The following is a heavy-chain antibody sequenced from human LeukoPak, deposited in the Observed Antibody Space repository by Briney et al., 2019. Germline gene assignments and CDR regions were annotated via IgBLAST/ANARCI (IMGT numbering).Heavy chain of an antibody. V-gene: IGHV1-69*13. J-gene: IGHJ5*02. D-gene: IGHD6-13*01. CDR2: IIPIFNTA. CDR1: GGTFSSYA. Sequence: SVKVSCKASGGTFSSYAISWVRQAPGQGLEWMGGIIPIFNTAHYAQTFQGRVTITADESTSTAYMELNSLRSEDTAVYYCARDEQDSSSWYARWFDPWGQGTLVTVSS. CDR3: ARDEQDSSSWYARWFDP.